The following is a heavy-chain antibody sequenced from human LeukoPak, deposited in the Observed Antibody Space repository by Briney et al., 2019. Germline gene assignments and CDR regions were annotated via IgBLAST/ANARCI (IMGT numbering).Heavy chain of an antibody. D-gene: IGHD6-13*01. CDR2: IKADGSVK. J-gene: IGHJ4*02. V-gene: IGHV3-7*01. CDR3: AKVVQYTASTGTGLDY. Sequence: PGGSLRLSCAASEFTFSTFWMSWVRQAPGKGLEWVANIKADGSVKHYVDSVEGRFSISRDNARSSLYLQMNSLRAEDTAVYYCAKVVQYTASTGTGLDYWGQGTLVTVSS. CDR1: EFTFSTFW.